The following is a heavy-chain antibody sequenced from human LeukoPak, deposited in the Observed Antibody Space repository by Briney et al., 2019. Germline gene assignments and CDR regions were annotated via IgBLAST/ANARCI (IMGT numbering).Heavy chain of an antibody. CDR2: ISGDGVST. J-gene: IGHJ4*02. V-gene: IGHV3-43*02. Sequence: GGSLRLSCVASGLPIADFAMHWVRQAPGKGLEWVSLISGDGVSTFYADSVKGRFSISRDNSKNSLYLEMNSLRTEDAAMYYCATESGKFDYWGQGTLVAVSS. CDR1: GLPIADFA. CDR3: ATESGKFDY.